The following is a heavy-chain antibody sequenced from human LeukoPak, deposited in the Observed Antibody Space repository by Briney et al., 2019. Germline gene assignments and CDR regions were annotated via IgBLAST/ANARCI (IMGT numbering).Heavy chain of an antibody. V-gene: IGHV4-39*07. CDR3: ARVRSYIYYYYYMDV. CDR2: IYYSGST. Sequence: SETLSLTCTVSGGSISSSSYYWGWIRQPPGKGLGWIGSIYYSGSTYYNPSLKSRVTISVDTSKNQFSLKLSSVTAADTAVYYCARVRSYIYYYYYMDVWGKGTTVTVSS. D-gene: IGHD1-26*01. CDR1: GGSISSSSYY. J-gene: IGHJ6*03.